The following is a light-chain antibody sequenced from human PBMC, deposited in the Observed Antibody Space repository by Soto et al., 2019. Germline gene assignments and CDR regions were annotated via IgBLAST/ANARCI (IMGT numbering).Light chain of an antibody. CDR2: AAS. CDR3: QKYNSAPF. J-gene: IGKJ4*01. Sequence: DIQMTQSPSSLSASVGDRVTITCRASQGISNYLAWYQQKPGKVPKLLIYAASTLQSGVPSRFSGSGSGTDFTLTISSLQPEDVATHYCQKYNSAPFFGGGTKVEIK. CDR1: QGISNY. V-gene: IGKV1-27*01.